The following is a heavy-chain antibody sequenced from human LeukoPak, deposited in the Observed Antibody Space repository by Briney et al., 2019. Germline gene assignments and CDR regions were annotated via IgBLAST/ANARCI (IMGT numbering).Heavy chain of an antibody. CDR1: GGSFSGYY. CDR2: INHSGST. Sequence: SETLSLTCAVYGGSFSGYYWSWIRQPPGKGLEWIGEINHSGSTNYNPSLKGRVTISVDTSKNQFSLKLSSVTAADTAVYYCARGGVVVVAATPGYYYYYGMDVWGQGTTVTVSS. J-gene: IGHJ6*02. D-gene: IGHD2-15*01. V-gene: IGHV4-34*01. CDR3: ARGGVVVVAATPGYYYYYGMDV.